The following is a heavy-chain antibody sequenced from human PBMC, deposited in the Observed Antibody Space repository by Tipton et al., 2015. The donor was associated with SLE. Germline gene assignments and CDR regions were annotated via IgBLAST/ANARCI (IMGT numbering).Heavy chain of an antibody. CDR2: IYYSGST. CDR1: GGSISGGDSY. CDR3: AREKGDAYPNLVAFDI. J-gene: IGHJ3*02. D-gene: IGHD3-16*01. Sequence: TLSLTCTVSGGSISGGDSYWTWIRHHPGKGLEWIGYIYYSGSTYYNPSLKSRLTISVDTSKNQFSLKLTSVTAADTAVYYCAREKGDAYPNLVAFDIWGQGTMVTVSS. V-gene: IGHV4-31*03.